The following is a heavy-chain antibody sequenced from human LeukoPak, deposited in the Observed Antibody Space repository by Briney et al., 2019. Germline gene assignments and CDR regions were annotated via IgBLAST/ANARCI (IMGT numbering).Heavy chain of an antibody. D-gene: IGHD3-3*01. J-gene: IGHJ5*02. CDR3: ARDFWP. CDR1: GGSMNSGGDY. V-gene: IGHV4-61*02. CDR2: IYTGGRT. Sequence: SETLSLTCSVSGGSMNSGGDYWTWIRQPAGKQLEWIGLIYTGGRTNYNPSLESRVTISIDTSKNRFSLTLASATVADTAVYYRARDFWPWGQGTLVTVSS.